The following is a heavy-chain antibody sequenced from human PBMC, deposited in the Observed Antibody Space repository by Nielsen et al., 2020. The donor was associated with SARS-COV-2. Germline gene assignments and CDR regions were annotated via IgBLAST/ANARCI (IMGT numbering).Heavy chain of an antibody. V-gene: IGHV3-30-3*01. Sequence: GESLKISCAASGFTFSSYAMHWVRQAPGKGLEWVALISYDETKKFYADSVKGRFTISRDNSKNTLYLQMNSLGAEDTAVYYCTSSYYYDTNRPDDYWGQGTLVTVSS. CDR3: TSSYYYDTNRPDDY. CDR1: GFTFSSYA. CDR2: ISYDETKK. J-gene: IGHJ4*02. D-gene: IGHD3-22*01.